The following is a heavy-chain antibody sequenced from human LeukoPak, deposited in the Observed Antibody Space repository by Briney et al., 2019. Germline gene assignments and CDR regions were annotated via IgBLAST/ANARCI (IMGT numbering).Heavy chain of an antibody. D-gene: IGHD3-22*01. CDR2: IKNKANNYAT. CDR1: GFTFSGSA. V-gene: IGHV3-73*01. CDR3: TRHYYDSSGYPVPNF. Sequence: PGGSLRLSCAASGFTFSGSAMHWVRQASGKGLEWFGRIKNKANNYATAYAASVKGRFTISRDDSKNTAYLQMNGLKIEDTAVYYCTRHYYDSSGYPVPNFWGQGTLVTVSS. J-gene: IGHJ4*02.